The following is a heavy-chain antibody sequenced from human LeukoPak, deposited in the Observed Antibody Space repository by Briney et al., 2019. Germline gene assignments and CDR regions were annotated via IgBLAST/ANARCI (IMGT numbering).Heavy chain of an antibody. J-gene: IGHJ4*02. CDR1: GFTFSDYY. Sequence: PGGSLRLSCAASGFTFSDYYMSWIRQAPGKGLEWVSYISSSSSTIYYADSVKGRFTISRDNAKNSLYLQMNSLRAEDTAVYYCARERYDFWSGYYPYYYFDYWGQGTLVTVSS. V-gene: IGHV3-11*04. D-gene: IGHD3-3*01. CDR3: ARERYDFWSGYYPYYYFDY. CDR2: ISSSSSTI.